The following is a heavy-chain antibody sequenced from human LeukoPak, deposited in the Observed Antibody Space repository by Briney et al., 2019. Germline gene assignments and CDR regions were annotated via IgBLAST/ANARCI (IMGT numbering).Heavy chain of an antibody. J-gene: IGHJ3*02. V-gene: IGHV3-30*04. D-gene: IGHD2-15*01. Sequence: PGGSLRLSYAASGFTFSNYALHWVRQAPGKGLEWVAVISYDGSNKFYADSVRGRFTISRDNAKNSLYLQMNSLRAEDTAVYYCARDILDIVVVVADENDAFDIWGQGTMVTVSS. CDR3: ARDILDIVVVVADENDAFDI. CDR1: GFTFSNYA. CDR2: ISYDGSNK.